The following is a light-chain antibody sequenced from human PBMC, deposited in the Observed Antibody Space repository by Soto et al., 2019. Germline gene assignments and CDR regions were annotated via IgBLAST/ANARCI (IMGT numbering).Light chain of an antibody. J-gene: IGLJ1*01. CDR1: ISDVGGYNY. CDR2: DVS. Sequence: QSVLTQPASVSGSPGQSITISCTGTISDVGGYNYVSWYQQHPGKAPKLMIYDVSNRPSGVSNRFSGSKSGNTASLTISGRQAEDEADYYCSSYTSSSLYVFGTGTKLTVL. V-gene: IGLV2-14*01. CDR3: SSYTSSSLYV.